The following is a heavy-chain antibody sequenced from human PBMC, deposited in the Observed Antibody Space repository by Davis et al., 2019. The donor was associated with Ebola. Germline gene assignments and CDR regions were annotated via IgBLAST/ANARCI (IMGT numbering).Heavy chain of an antibody. V-gene: IGHV1-18*04. D-gene: IGHD2/OR15-2a*01. Sequence: ASVKVSCKASGYTFTTYGISWVRQAPGQGLEWMGWVSTHNGNTNYAEKFQGRVTMTRDTSASTVYMELSSLRSDDTAVYYCAREDDVSSNNWFDPWGQGTLVTVSS. J-gene: IGHJ5*02. CDR1: GYTFTTYG. CDR3: AREDDVSSNNWFDP. CDR2: VSTHNGNT.